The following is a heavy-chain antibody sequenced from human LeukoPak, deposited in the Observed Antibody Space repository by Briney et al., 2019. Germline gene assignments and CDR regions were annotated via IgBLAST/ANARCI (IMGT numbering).Heavy chain of an antibody. V-gene: IGHV3-30*19. CDR3: ARERFSSGWTDY. Sequence: PGESLRLSCAASGFTFSDLGMHWVRQAPGKGLEWVALISYDGSDKYYADSVKGRFTISRDNSKDTLYLQMNSLRTEDTAVYYCARERFSSGWTDYWGQGTLVTVSS. D-gene: IGHD6-19*01. J-gene: IGHJ4*02. CDR2: ISYDGSDK. CDR1: GFTFSDLG.